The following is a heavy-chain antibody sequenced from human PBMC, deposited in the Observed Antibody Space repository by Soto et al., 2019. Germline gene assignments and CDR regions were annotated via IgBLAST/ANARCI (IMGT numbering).Heavy chain of an antibody. CDR2: ISYDGSNK. CDR3: AKDQADCGGDCACMDV. J-gene: IGHJ6*02. Sequence: QVQLVESGGGVVQPGRSLRLSCAASGFTFSSYGMHWVRQAPGKGLEWVAVISYDGSNKYYADSVKGRFTISRDNSKNTLYLQMHSLRAEDTAVYYCAKDQADCGGDCACMDVWGQVTTVTVSS. CDR1: GFTFSSYG. D-gene: IGHD2-21*02. V-gene: IGHV3-30*18.